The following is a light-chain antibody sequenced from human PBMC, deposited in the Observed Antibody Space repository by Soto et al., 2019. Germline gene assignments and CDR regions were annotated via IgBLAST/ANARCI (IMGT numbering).Light chain of an antibody. Sequence: EIVLTQSPGTLSLSPGEGATLSCRASQSVSTNFFAWYQQKPGQAPRLLIYGASSRASGIPDRFSGSGSGTDFTLYICSREPQGVAESYCQQPGRTSRTLGQGTKV. CDR1: QSVSTNF. CDR3: QQPGRTSRT. J-gene: IGKJ1*01. CDR2: GAS. V-gene: IGKV3-20*01.